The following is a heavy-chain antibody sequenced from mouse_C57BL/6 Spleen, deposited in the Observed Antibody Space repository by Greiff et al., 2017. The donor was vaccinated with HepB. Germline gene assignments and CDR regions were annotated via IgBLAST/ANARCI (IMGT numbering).Heavy chain of an antibody. J-gene: IGHJ3*01. CDR3: ARINWAFAD. V-gene: IGHV2-2*01. CDR1: GFSLTSYG. CDR2: IWSGGST. D-gene: IGHD4-1*02. Sequence: QVQLQQSGPGLVQPSQSLSITCTVSGFSLTSYGVHWVRQSPGKGLEWLGVIWSGGSTDYNAAFISRLSISKDNSKSQVFFKMNSLQADETAIYYCARINWAFADWGQGTLVTVSA.